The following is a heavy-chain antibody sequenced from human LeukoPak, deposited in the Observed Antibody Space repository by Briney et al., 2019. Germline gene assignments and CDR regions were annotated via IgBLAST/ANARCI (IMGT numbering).Heavy chain of an antibody. D-gene: IGHD3-10*01. V-gene: IGHV1-2*02. J-gene: IGHJ3*02. CDR2: INPNSGGT. Sequence: GASVKVSCQASGYTFTGYYIHWVRQAPGQGLEWMGWINPNSGGTNYAQKFQGRVTMTRDTSISTAYMELSRLRSDDTAVYYCARDSSRVRASAFDIWGQGTMVTVSS. CDR3: ARDSSRVRASAFDI. CDR1: GYTFTGYY.